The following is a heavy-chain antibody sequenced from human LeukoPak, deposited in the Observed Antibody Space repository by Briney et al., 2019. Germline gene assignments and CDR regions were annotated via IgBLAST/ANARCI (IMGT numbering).Heavy chain of an antibody. CDR3: ASGDTAMGTY. D-gene: IGHD5-18*01. Sequence: SETLSLTCTVSGGSISSYYWSWIRQPPGKGLEWIGYIYYSGSTNYNPSLKSRVTISVDTSKSQFSLKLSSVTAAVTAVYYCASGDTAMGTYWGQGTLVTVSS. J-gene: IGHJ4*02. V-gene: IGHV4-59*01. CDR2: IYYSGST. CDR1: GGSISSYY.